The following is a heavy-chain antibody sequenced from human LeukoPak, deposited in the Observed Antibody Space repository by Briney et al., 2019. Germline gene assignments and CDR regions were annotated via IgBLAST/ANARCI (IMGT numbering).Heavy chain of an antibody. D-gene: IGHD3-10*01. J-gene: IGHJ4*02. CDR1: GGSISSSSYY. Sequence: SETLSLTCTVSGGSISSSSYYWGWIRQPPGKGLEWIGSIYYSGSTYYNPSLKSRVTISVDTSKNQFSLKLSSVTAADTAVYYCAREDYGSGAPDYWGQGTLVTVSS. V-gene: IGHV4-39*07. CDR3: AREDYGSGAPDY. CDR2: IYYSGST.